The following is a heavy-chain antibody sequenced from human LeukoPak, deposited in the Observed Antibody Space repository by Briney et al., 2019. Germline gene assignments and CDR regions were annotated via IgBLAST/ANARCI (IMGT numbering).Heavy chain of an antibody. CDR1: GGSISSGGYS. CDR2: IYHSGST. V-gene: IGHV4-30-2*02. CDR3: ARLSGYSSGHYYSDY. D-gene: IGHD3-22*01. Sequence: SETLSLTCAVSGGSISSGGYSWSWIRQPPGKGLEWIGYIYHSGSTYYNPSLKSRVTISVDRSKNQFSLKLSSVTAADTAVYYCARLSGYSSGHYYSDYWGQGTLVTVSS. J-gene: IGHJ4*02.